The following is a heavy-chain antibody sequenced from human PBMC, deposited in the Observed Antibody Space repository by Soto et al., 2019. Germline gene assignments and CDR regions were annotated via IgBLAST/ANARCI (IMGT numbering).Heavy chain of an antibody. CDR1: GFPFSSYG. CDR3: ARDPYSNSWHADY. CDR2: ISYDGSNK. J-gene: IGHJ4*02. V-gene: IGHV3-30-3*01. Sequence: QVQLVESGGGVVQPGRSLRLSCAASGFPFSSYGMHWVRQAPGKGLDWVALISYDGSNKYYADSVKGRFTISRDNSKNTLYLQMNSLRAEDTAVFYCARDPYSNSWHADYWGQGTLVTVSS. D-gene: IGHD6-13*01.